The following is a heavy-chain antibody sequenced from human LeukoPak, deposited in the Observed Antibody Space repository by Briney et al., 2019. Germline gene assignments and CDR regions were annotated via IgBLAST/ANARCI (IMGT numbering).Heavy chain of an antibody. V-gene: IGHV3-30*02. J-gene: IGHJ4*02. CDR3: AKVPGKLQYFDFRTSYFDY. CDR1: GFTFSSYG. CDR2: IRYDGSNK. Sequence: PGGSLRLSCAASGFTFSSYGMHWVRQAPGKGLEWVAFIRYDGSNKYYADSVRGRFTISRDNSKNTLYLQMNSLRAEDTAVYYCAKVPGKLQYFDFRTSYFDYWGQGPLVT. D-gene: IGHD3-9*01.